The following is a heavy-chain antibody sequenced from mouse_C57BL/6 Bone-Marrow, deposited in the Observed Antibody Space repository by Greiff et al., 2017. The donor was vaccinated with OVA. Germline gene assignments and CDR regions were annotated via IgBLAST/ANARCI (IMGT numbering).Heavy chain of an antibody. V-gene: IGHV1-59*01. CDR3: ARIATGYYFDY. J-gene: IGHJ2*01. CDR1: GYTFTSYW. CDR2: IDPSDSYT. Sequence: QVQLKQPGAELVRPGTSVKLSCKASGYTFTSYWMHWVKQRPGQGLEWIGVIDPSDSYTNYNQKFKGKATLTVDTSSSTAYMQLSSLTSEDSAVYYCARIATGYYFDYWGQGTTLTVSS.